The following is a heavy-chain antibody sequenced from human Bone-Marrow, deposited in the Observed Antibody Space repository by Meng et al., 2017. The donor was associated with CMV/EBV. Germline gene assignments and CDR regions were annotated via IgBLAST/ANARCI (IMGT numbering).Heavy chain of an antibody. CDR2: IYSGGSST. V-gene: IGHV3-23*03. Sequence: GGSLRLSCAASGFTFSSYAMSWVRQAPGKGLEWVSVIYSGGSSTYYADSVKGRFTISRDNSKNTRYLQMNSLRAEDTAVYYCAKAGSRGYDFWSGYGNWFDPWGQGTLVTVSS. CDR3: AKAGSRGYDFWSGYGNWFDP. D-gene: IGHD3-3*01. J-gene: IGHJ5*02. CDR1: GFTFSSYA.